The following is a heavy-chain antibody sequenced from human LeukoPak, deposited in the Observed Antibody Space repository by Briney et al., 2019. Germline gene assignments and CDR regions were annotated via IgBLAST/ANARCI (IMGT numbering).Heavy chain of an antibody. CDR1: EFPFTRAW. D-gene: IGHD5-12*01. CDR2: IKSKTDGGTT. J-gene: IGHJ3*02. V-gene: IGHV3-15*01. Sequence: GGSLRLSCAVSEFPFTRAWMTWDRQAPGKGLEWVGRIKSKTDGGTTDYAAPVKGRFSISRDDSKNTLYLQMNSLKTEDTAMYYCTTCGYDRCGAFDIWGQGTVVTVSS. CDR3: TTCGYDRCGAFDI.